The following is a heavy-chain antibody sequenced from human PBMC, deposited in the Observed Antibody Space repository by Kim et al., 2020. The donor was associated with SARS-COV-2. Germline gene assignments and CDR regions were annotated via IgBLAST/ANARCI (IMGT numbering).Heavy chain of an antibody. J-gene: IGHJ5*02. CDR1: GFIFSNYD. D-gene: IGHD3-10*01. Sequence: GGSLRLSCAASGFIFSNYDMHWVRQAPGKGLEWVAVIWYDGSNKYYADSVKGRFSISRDNSKNTLYLQMNSLRAEDTAVYYCARESLDGGSGSDIRYNWFNPWGQGTLVTVSS. V-gene: IGHV3-33*01. CDR2: IWYDGSNK. CDR3: ARESLDGGSGSDIRYNWFNP.